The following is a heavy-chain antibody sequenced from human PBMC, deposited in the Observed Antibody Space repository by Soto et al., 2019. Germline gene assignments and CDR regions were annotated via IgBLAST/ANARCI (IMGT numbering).Heavy chain of an antibody. J-gene: IGHJ4*02. D-gene: IGHD6-13*01. CDR1: GGSISSSSYY. CDR2: IYYSGST. V-gene: IGHV4-39*07. Sequence: SETLSLTCTVSGGSISSSSYYWDWIRQPPGKGLEWIGSIYYSGSTYYNPSLKSRVTISVDTSKKQFSLKLSPVTAADTAVYYCARDLMGAAAIYYFDYWGQGTLVTVSS. CDR3: ARDLMGAAAIYYFDY.